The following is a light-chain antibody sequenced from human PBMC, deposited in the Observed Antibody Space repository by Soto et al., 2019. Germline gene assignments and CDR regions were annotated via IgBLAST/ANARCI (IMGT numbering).Light chain of an antibody. J-gene: IGLJ1*01. CDR1: SSNIGSYP. CDR3: AAWDASLSGHV. V-gene: IGLV1-47*02. Sequence: QSVLTQSPSASGTPGQRVTISCYGRSSNIGSYPVYWYQQLPGTAPKLLINSDDQRPSGLPDRFSASKSGTSASLAISGLRSEDEADYYCAAWDASLSGHVFGDGTKVTVL. CDR2: SDD.